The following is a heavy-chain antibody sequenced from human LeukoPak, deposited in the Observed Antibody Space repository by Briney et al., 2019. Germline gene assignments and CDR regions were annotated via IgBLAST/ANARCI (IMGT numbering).Heavy chain of an antibody. V-gene: IGHV3-21*01. J-gene: IGHJ4*02. CDR3: ERVVPGTGSFY. D-gene: IGHD2-8*02. CDR1: GFPFSSYT. Sequence: GGSLRLSCGACGFPFSSYTMKWVHQAAGQRLDWVLSISSNSSHIYYAHSLKGRFTISRDNANNSLYLQTNSRTADDPALYYCERVVPGTGSFYWGQGTMVTVSS. CDR2: ISSNSSHI.